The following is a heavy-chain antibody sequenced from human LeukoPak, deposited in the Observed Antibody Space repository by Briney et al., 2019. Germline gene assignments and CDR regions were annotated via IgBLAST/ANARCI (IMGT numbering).Heavy chain of an antibody. J-gene: IGHJ4*02. Sequence: GGSLRLSCAASGFTFSSYAMHWVRQAPGKGLEWVSAISGSGGSTYYADSVKGRFTISRDNSKNTLYLQMNSLRAEDTAVYYCAKRGRYCSSTSCSYHFDYWGQGTLVTVSS. CDR1: GFTFSSYA. D-gene: IGHD2-2*01. V-gene: IGHV3-23*01. CDR2: ISGSGGST. CDR3: AKRGRYCSSTSCSYHFDY.